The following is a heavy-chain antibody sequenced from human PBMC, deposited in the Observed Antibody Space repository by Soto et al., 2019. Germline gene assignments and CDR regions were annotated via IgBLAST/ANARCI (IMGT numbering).Heavy chain of an antibody. CDR2: ISNDGSNK. D-gene: IGHD3-22*01. Sequence: QVQLVETGGGVVQPGRSLRLSCAASGFTLSSYGMHWVRQAPGKGLEWVAVISNDGSNKYYADSVKGRFTISRDNSKNTLSLQMNSLRAEDTAMYYCAKDYYYDSSGGVDWGQGTLVTVSS. J-gene: IGHJ4*02. V-gene: IGHV3-30*18. CDR3: AKDYYYDSSGGVD. CDR1: GFTLSSYG.